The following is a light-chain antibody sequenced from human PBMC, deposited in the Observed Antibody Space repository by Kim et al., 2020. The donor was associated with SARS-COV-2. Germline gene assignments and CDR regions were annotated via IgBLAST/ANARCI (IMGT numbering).Light chain of an antibody. CDR1: NSNIGDNY. CDR2: DNH. J-gene: IGLJ2*01. CDR3: GTWDSSLSAGV. Sequence: QSVLTQPPSVSAAPGQKVIISCSGSNSNIGDNYVSWYQHVPGTGPKLLIYDNHNRPSGVPDRFSGSKSGTSATLDITGLQTGDEADYYCGTWDSSLSAGVFGGGDPADRP. V-gene: IGLV1-51*01.